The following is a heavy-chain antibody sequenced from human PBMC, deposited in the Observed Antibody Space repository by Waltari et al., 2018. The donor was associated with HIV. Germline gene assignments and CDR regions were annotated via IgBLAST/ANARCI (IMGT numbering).Heavy chain of an antibody. CDR3: ARLQWSTQNFDS. CDR2: IKQNGIDK. D-gene: IGHD2-15*01. CDR1: GFTFNNYW. V-gene: IGHV3-7*01. Sequence: EVQLVESGGGLVQAGGSLRLSCAGSGFTFNNYWMSWVRQAPGKGLEWVANIKQNGIDKYYLDSVKGRFTISRDNVKKSVFLQMNSLRVEDTAIYYCARLQWSTQNFDSWGQGALVTVSS. J-gene: IGHJ5*01.